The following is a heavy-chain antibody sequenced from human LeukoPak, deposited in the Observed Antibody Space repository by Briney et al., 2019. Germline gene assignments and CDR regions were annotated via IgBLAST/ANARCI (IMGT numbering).Heavy chain of an antibody. J-gene: IGHJ3*02. V-gene: IGHV3-48*04. D-gene: IGHD3-3*01. Sequence: GGSLRLSCAASGFTFSSYNMNWVRQAPGKGLEWVSYISSSSSTIYYAASVKGRFTISIDNAKKSLYLQMNSLRAEDTAVYYCAKDGERFLEWPDAFDIWGQGTMVTVSS. CDR3: AKDGERFLEWPDAFDI. CDR2: ISSSSSTI. CDR1: GFTFSSYN.